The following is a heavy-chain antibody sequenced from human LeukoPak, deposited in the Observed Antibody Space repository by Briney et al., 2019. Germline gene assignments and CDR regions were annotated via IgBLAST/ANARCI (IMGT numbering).Heavy chain of an antibody. CDR2: IVAVFDIP. D-gene: IGHD3-22*01. CDR3: ATSRLFYYDSSGYYTGYFIN. V-gene: IGHV1-69*13. CDR1: GGTFSSYA. J-gene: IGHJ4*02. Sequence: GASVKVSCKASGGTFSSYAISWVRQAPGQGLEWMGGIVAVFDIPNYAQKFQDRVTISADESTSTVYVDLSSLRSEDTAVYYCATSRLFYYDSSGYYTGYFINWGQGTLVTVSS.